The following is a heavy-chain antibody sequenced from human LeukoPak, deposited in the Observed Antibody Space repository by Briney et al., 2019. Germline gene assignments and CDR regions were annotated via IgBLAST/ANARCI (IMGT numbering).Heavy chain of an antibody. D-gene: IGHD3-10*01. V-gene: IGHV3-48*04. CDR3: ASALMVRGARGVDY. CDR1: GFTFSSYS. CDR2: ISSSRSTI. Sequence: PGGSLRLSCAASGFTFSSYSMNWVRQAPGKGLEWVSYISSSRSTIYYADSVKGRFTISRDNAKNSLYLQMNSLRAEDTAVYYCASALMVRGARGVDYWGQGTLVTVSS. J-gene: IGHJ4*02.